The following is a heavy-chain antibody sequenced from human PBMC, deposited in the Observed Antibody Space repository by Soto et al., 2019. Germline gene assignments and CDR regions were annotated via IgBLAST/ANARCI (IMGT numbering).Heavy chain of an antibody. CDR3: AKGPLAVRQVADLDF. V-gene: IGHV3-30*18. J-gene: IGHJ4*02. CDR1: GFTFSSYA. D-gene: IGHD6-19*01. CDR2: ISYDGSNK. Sequence: QVQLVESGGGVVQPGRSLRLSCAASGFTFSSYAMHWVRQAPGKGLEWVALISYDGSNKYYGESVKGRFTISRENSKSTVYLQMNSLRAEDTAIDYCAKGPLAVRQVADLDFWGQGTLVTVSS.